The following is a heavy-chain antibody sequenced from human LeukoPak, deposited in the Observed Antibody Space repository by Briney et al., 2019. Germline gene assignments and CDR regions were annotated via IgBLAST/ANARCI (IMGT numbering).Heavy chain of an antibody. CDR3: ARAPAVAGTGRDRFRLPDC. CDR1: GFTFSSYA. CDR2: ISYDGSNK. Sequence: PGRSLRLSCAASGFTFSSYAMHWVRQAPGKGLEWVAVISYDGSNKYYADSVKGRFTISRDNSKNTLYLQMNSLRAEDTAVYYCARAPAVAGTGRDRFRLPDCWGQGTLVTVSS. V-gene: IGHV3-30-3*01. D-gene: IGHD6-19*01. J-gene: IGHJ4*02.